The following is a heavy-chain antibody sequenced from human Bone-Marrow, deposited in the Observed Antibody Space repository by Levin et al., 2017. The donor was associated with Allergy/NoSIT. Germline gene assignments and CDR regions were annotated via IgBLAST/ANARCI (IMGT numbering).Heavy chain of an antibody. D-gene: IGHD3-10*01. CDR2: SHYSGST. Sequence: SQTLSLTCAVSGYSISSGHYWGWIRQPPGKGLEWIGYSHYSGSTYYNQSLKSRVTISVDTSKNQLSLKLSSVTAADTAVYYCARDQCSRATCTGRDYWGQGTLVIVSS. CDR3: ARDQCSRATCTGRDY. CDR1: GYSISSGHY. J-gene: IGHJ4*02. V-gene: IGHV4-38-2*02.